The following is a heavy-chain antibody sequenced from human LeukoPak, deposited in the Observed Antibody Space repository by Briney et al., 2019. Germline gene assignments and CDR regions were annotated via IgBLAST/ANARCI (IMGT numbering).Heavy chain of an antibody. CDR3: AKDFPSPDPSGSYPRNNYVDY. V-gene: IGHV3-23*01. Sequence: GGSLRLSCAASGFTFSSYAMSWVRHAPGKGLEGVSAISGSGGSTYYADSVKGRFTISRDNSKNTMYLQMNSLRAEDTAVYYCAKDFPSPDPSGSYPRNNYVDYWGQGTLVTVSS. J-gene: IGHJ4*02. CDR1: GFTFSSYA. CDR2: ISGSGGST. D-gene: IGHD1-26*01.